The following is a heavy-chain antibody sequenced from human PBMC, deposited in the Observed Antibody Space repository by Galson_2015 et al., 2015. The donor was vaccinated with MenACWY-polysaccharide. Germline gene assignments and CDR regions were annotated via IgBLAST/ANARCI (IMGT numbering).Heavy chain of an antibody. CDR1: GFTFSSYW. CDR3: ARGRLLLDY. J-gene: IGHJ4*02. V-gene: IGHV3-7*01. CDR2: IKEDGSEK. Sequence: SLRLSCAASGFTFSSYWMSWVRQAPGKGLEWVANIKEDGSEKYCVDSVKGRFTISRDNAKNSPYLQMNSLRAEDTAVYYCARGRLLLDYWGQGTLVTVSS. D-gene: IGHD2-15*01.